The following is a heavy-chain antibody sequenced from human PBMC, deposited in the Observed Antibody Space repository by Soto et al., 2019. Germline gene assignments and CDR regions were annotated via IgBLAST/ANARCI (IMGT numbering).Heavy chain of an antibody. CDR3: AIDSYDSGRYSPIDL. V-gene: IGHV1-2*04. J-gene: IGHJ5*02. D-gene: IGHD3-10*01. CDR2: INPNSGGT. Sequence: GASVKVSCKASGYTFTGYYMHWVRQAPGQGLEWMGWINPNSGGTNYAQKFQGWVTMTRDTSISTAYMELSRLRSDDTAVYYCAIDSYDSGRYSPIDLWGQGILVTVSS. CDR1: GYTFTGYY.